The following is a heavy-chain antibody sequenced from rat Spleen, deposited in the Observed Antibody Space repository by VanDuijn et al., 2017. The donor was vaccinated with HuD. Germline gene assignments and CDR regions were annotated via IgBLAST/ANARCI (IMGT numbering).Heavy chain of an antibody. CDR1: GFSLNSNG. J-gene: IGHJ2*01. CDR2: IWSGGRT. D-gene: IGHD1-2*01. V-gene: IGHV2-16*01. Sequence: QVQLKESGPGLVQPSQTLSLTCTVSGFSLNSNGVSWVRQPPGKGLEWIGVIWSGGRTDYNSGLKSRLSISRDTSKSQVLLKMNGLQTEDTALYFCARSGFSSPYYFDYWGQGVRVTVSS. CDR3: ARSGFSSPYYFDY.